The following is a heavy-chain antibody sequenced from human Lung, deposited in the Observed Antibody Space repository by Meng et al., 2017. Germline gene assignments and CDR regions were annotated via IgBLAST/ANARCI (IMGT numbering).Heavy chain of an antibody. D-gene: IGHD2-2*01. Sequence: LQCGGCLEQPGGSLRLACSVSGFTFSNSAMSWVRQAPGKGREWVSGISIDGDRTYYVDSVKGRFTISRDNSKNTVYLQMNSLRGEDTAVYFCAKEEVPNDYWGQGTLVTVSS. CDR3: AKEEVPNDY. CDR1: GFTFSNSA. J-gene: IGHJ4*02. V-gene: IGHV3-23*01. CDR2: ISIDGDRT.